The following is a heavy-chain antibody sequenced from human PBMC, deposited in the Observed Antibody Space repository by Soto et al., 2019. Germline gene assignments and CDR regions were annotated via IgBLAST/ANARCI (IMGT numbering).Heavy chain of an antibody. J-gene: IGHJ5*02. D-gene: IGHD2-2*01. V-gene: IGHV3-15*01. Sequence: GGSLRLSCAASGFTFSNAWMSWVRQAPGKGLEWVGRIKSKTDGGTTDYAAPVKGRFTISRDDSKNKLYLQMNSLKTEDTAVYYCTAQYCSSTSCYGLDPWGQGTLVTVSS. CDR1: GFTFSNAW. CDR3: TAQYCSSTSCYGLDP. CDR2: IKSKTDGGTT.